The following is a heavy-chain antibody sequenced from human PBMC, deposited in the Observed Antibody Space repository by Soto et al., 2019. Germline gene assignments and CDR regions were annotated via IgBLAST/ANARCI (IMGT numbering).Heavy chain of an antibody. CDR1: GGSISNSRFY. D-gene: IGHD3-22*01. CDR2: IYHTGNA. J-gene: IGHJ5*02. Sequence: SETLSLTCAVSGGSISNSRFYWAWIRQPPGVGLEWIGSIYHTGNAYYNPSLKSRVTISVDTSKNQFSLKLTSVTAADAALYYCARDFFDSSDYTTNWFDPWGQGTLVTVSS. CDR3: ARDFFDSSDYTTNWFDP. V-gene: IGHV4-39*01.